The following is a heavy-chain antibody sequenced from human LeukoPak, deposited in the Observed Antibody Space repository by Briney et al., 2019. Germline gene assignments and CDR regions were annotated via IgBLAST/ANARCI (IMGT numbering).Heavy chain of an antibody. Sequence: ASVKVSCKASGYTFTNYGISWVRQAPGQGLEWMGWVSAYADNTNYAQKVQGRVTMTTDTSTSTAYMELRSLRSDDTAVYYCARDCIGCHGFDHWGQGTLVTVSS. V-gene: IGHV1-18*01. D-gene: IGHD2-15*01. CDR1: GYTFTNYG. CDR2: VSAYADNT. J-gene: IGHJ4*02. CDR3: ARDCIGCHGFDH.